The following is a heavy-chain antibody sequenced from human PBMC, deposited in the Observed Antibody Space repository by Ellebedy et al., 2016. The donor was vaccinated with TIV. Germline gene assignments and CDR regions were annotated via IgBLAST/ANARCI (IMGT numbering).Heavy chain of an antibody. V-gene: IGHV1-18*04. Sequence: ASVKVSXXASGYTFTSYGISWVRQAPGQGLEWMGWISAYNGNTNYAQKLQGRVTMTTDTSTSTAYMELRSLRSDDTAVYYCARERSLLRSMVDEDFDYWGQGTLVTVSS. CDR2: ISAYNGNT. CDR1: GYTFTSYG. CDR3: ARERSLLRSMVDEDFDY. J-gene: IGHJ4*02. D-gene: IGHD4/OR15-4a*01.